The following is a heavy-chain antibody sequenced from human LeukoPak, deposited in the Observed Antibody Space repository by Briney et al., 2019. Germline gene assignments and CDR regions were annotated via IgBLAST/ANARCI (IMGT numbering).Heavy chain of an antibody. CDR3: AKCDETGTTRWFDP. D-gene: IGHD1-7*01. J-gene: IGHJ5*02. V-gene: IGHV1-46*01. CDR2: ISPSGST. Sequence: GASVKVSCKASGYTFINYCMHWVRQAPGQGLEWMGLISPSGSTTYAQNFQGRVTMTRDTSTSTLHMELSSLRSDDTAIYYCAKCDETGTTRWFDPWGQGTLVTVSS. CDR1: GYTFINYC.